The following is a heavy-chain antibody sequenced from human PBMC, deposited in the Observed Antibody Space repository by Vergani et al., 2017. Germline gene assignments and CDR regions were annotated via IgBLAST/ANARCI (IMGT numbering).Heavy chain of an antibody. J-gene: IGHJ4*02. V-gene: IGHV4-61*01. CDR1: GGSVSSGSYY. CDR3: ARSLARYYYDSSGYWGMDY. Sequence: QVQLQESGPGPVKPSETLSLTCTVSGGSVSSGSYYWSWIRQPPGKGLEWIGYIYYSGSTNYNPSLKSRVTISVDTSKNQFSLKLSSVTAADTAVYYCARSLARYYYDSSGYWGMDYWGQGTLVTVSS. D-gene: IGHD3-22*01. CDR2: IYYSGST.